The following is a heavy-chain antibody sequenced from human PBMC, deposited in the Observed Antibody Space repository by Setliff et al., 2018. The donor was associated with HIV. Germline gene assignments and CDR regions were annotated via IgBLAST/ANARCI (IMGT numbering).Heavy chain of an antibody. CDR2: IYYSGST. D-gene: IGHD2-21*02. CDR3: ARGRRGWLLTSLDY. V-gene: IGHV4-61*01. Sequence: SETLSLTCTVSGGSVSSGSYYWSWIRQPPGKGLEWIGYIYYSGSTNYNPSLKSRVTISVDTSKNQFSLKLYSVTAADTAVYYCARGRRGWLLTSLDYWGHGTLVTVSS. J-gene: IGHJ4*01. CDR1: GGSVSSGSYY.